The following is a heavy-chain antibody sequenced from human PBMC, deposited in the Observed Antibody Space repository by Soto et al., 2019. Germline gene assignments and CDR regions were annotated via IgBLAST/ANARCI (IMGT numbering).Heavy chain of an antibody. CDR1: GFTFNIYA. D-gene: IGHD3-22*01. J-gene: IGHJ4*02. Sequence: EVQLLESGGDLIQPGGSLRLSCAASGFTFNIYAMTWVRQAPGKGLEWVSAISSYGAFTYYADSVEGRFTISRDKSKNPLYFQMNSLRAEDTAVYSCAKDGYLDNDRRGYFFANWGQGTLVTVAS. CDR3: AKDGYLDNDRRGYFFAN. V-gene: IGHV3-23*01. CDR2: ISSYGAFT.